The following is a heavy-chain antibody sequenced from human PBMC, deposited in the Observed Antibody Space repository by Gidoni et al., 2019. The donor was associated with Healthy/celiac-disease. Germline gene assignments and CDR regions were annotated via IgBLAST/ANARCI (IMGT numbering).Heavy chain of an antibody. J-gene: IGHJ4*02. V-gene: IGHV1-46*03. Sequence: QVQLVQSGAEVKKPGASVTVSCKASGYTFTSYYMHWVRQAPGQGLEWMGIINPSGGSTSYAQKFQGRVTMTRDTSTSTVYMELSSLRSEDTAVYYCARASTYYDILTGYYKTYYFDYWGQGTLVTVSS. CDR2: INPSGGST. CDR1: GYTFTSYY. D-gene: IGHD3-9*01. CDR3: ARASTYYDILTGYYKTYYFDY.